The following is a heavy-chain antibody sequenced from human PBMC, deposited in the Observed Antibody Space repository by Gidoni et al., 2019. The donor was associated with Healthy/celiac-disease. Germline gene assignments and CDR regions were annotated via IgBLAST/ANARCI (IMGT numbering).Heavy chain of an antibody. CDR1: GGTFSSYA. V-gene: IGHV1-69*01. Sequence: QVQLVQSGAEVKKPGSSVKVSCKASGGTFSSYAISWVRQAPGQGLEWMGGIIPIFGTANYAQKFQGRVTITADESTSTAYMELSSLRSEDTAVYYCAGGLGYCSGGSCYSGGGYYYYGMDVWGQGTTVTVSS. CDR3: AGGLGYCSGGSCYSGGGYYYYGMDV. D-gene: IGHD2-15*01. J-gene: IGHJ6*02. CDR2: IIPIFGTA.